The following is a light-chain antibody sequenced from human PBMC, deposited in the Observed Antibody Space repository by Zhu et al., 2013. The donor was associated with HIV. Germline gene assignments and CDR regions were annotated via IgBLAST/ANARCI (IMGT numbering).Light chain of an antibody. V-gene: IGKV3-11*01. CDR3: QLRYNWPPALT. CDR1: QSVSSTC. Sequence: EIVLTQSPGTLSLSPGERATVSCRASQSVSSTCLAWYQQKPGQSPRLLFYGASNRATGIPARFSGSGSGTDFTLTISSLEPEDFAIYYCQLRYNWPPALTFGGGTTVDIK. CDR2: GAS. J-gene: IGKJ4*01.